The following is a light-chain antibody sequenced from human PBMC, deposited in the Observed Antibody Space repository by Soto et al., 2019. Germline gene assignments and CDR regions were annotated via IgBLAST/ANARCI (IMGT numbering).Light chain of an antibody. CDR2: RNA. V-gene: IGLV1-40*01. J-gene: IGLJ1*01. CDR1: SSNIGADNE. Sequence: QSVLTQPPSVSAAPGQRVTSSCIGGSSNIGADNEVHWYQQLPGTVPKLLIYRNAYRPSGLPDRFSGSRSATSAYLTITGLQAEDEADYYCESYDRSLSSSFFGTGTKVTVL. CDR3: ESYDRSLSSSF.